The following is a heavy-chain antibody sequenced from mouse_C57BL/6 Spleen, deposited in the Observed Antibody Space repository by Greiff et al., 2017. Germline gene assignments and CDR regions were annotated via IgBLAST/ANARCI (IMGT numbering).Heavy chain of an antibody. D-gene: IGHD1-1*01. CDR2: IDPETGGT. Sequence: QVQLQQSGAELMKPGASVKLSCKATGYTFTDYEMHWVKQTPVHGLEWIGAIDPETGGTAYNQKFKGKAILTADKSSSTAYMELRSLTSEDSAVYYCTRDYYGSGGGYWGQGTTLTVSS. CDR1: GYTFTDYE. CDR3: TRDYYGSGGGY. V-gene: IGHV1-15*01. J-gene: IGHJ2*01.